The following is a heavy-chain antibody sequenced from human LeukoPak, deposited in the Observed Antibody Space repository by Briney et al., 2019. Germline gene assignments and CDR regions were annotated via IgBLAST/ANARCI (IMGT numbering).Heavy chain of an antibody. CDR2: ISSSSSTI. J-gene: IGHJ6*03. CDR1: GFTFSSYS. D-gene: IGHD3-3*01. CDR3: ARDQNSHYDFWSGYPPTYYMDV. Sequence: GGSLRLSWAASGFTFSSYSMNWVRQAPGKGLEWVSYISSSSSTIYYADSVKGRFTISRDNAKNSLYLQMNSLRAEDTAVYYCARDQNSHYDFWSGYPPTYYMDVWGKGTTVTVSS. V-gene: IGHV3-48*04.